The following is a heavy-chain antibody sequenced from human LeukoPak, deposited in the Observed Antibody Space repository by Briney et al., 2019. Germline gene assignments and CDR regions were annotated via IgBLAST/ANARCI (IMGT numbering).Heavy chain of an antibody. CDR3: AKSHMLAANIFEY. V-gene: IGHV3-7*01. CDR1: GFTLSRYG. D-gene: IGHD2-15*01. J-gene: IGHJ4*02. Sequence: GGSLRLPCAASGFTLSRYGMHWVRQAPGKGPEWVANIKQDGGEKYYVDSVKGRFTISRDNAENSLYLQMNNLRAEDTAVYYCAKSHMLAANIFEYWGQGTLVTVSS. CDR2: IKQDGGEK.